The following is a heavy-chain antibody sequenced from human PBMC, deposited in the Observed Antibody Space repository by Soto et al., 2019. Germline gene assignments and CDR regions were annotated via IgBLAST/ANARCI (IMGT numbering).Heavy chain of an antibody. Sequence: QVQLQESGPGLVKPSGTLSLTCAVSGGSISSSNWWSWVRQPPWKGLEWIGEIYHSGTTSYNPSLKSRVSISVDKSKNQFSLNLSSVTAADTAVYYCARYYTGNRSFDYWGQGTLVTVSS. V-gene: IGHV4-4*02. CDR3: ARYYTGNRSFDY. D-gene: IGHD1-26*01. CDR2: IYHSGTT. CDR1: GGSISSSNW. J-gene: IGHJ4*02.